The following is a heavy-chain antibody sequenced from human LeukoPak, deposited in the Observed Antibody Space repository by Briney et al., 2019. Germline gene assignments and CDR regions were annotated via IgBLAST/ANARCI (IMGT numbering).Heavy chain of an antibody. CDR2: IIPIFGTA. D-gene: IGHD5-18*01. Sequence: GASVKVSCKASGGTFSSYAISWVRQAPGQGLEWMGGIIPIFGTANYAQKFQGRVTITTDASTSTAYMELSSLRSEDTAVYYCARVYGYSYGIFDYWGQGTLVTVSS. J-gene: IGHJ4*02. V-gene: IGHV1-69*05. CDR3: ARVYGYSYGIFDY. CDR1: GGTFSSYA.